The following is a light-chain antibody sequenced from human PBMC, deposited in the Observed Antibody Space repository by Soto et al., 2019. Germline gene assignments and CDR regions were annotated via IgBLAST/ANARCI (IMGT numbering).Light chain of an antibody. J-gene: IGLJ1*01. CDR3: SSYKGSNTEV. V-gene: IGLV2-14*01. CDR1: SSDVGGYNY. CDR2: DVG. Sequence: QSVLTQPASVSESPGQSITISCTGTSSDVGGYNYVSWYQQHPGKAPKLMIYDVGSRPSGVSNRFSGSKSGNTASLTISGLQAEDEADYYCSSYKGSNTEVFGIGTKVTV.